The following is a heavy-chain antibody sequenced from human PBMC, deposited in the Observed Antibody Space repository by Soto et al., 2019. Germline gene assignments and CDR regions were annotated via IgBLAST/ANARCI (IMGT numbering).Heavy chain of an antibody. D-gene: IGHD4-17*01. CDR1: GFTFSSYA. Sequence: LSLTCAASGFTFSSYAMSWVRQAPGKGLEWVSAISGSGGSTYYADSVKGRFTISRDNSKNTLYLQMNSLRAEDTAVYYCAKPIDHCGDHDYWGQGTLVTVSS. CDR3: AKPIDHCGDHDY. V-gene: IGHV3-23*01. J-gene: IGHJ4*02. CDR2: ISGSGGST.